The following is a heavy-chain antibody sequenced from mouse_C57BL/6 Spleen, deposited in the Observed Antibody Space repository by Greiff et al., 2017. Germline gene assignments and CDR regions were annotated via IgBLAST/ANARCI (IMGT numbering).Heavy chain of an antibody. CDR3: ARNSDDYDGVVDY. Sequence: VKLMESGPGLVAPSQSLSITCTVSGFSLTSYAISWVRQPPGKGLEWLGVIWTGGGTNYNSALKSRLSISKDNSKSQVFLKMNSLQTDDTARYYCARNSDDYDGVVDYWGQGTTLTVSS. V-gene: IGHV2-9-1*01. J-gene: IGHJ2*01. D-gene: IGHD2-4*01. CDR2: IWTGGGT. CDR1: GFSLTSYA.